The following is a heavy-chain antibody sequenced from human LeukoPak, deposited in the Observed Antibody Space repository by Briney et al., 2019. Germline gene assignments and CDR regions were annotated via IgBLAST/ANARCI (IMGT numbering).Heavy chain of an antibody. Sequence: WETLSHTCSVSGGSISSSSYYWGWIRPPPGKGLEWIGSIYYSGSTYYNPSLKSRVTISVDTSKNQFSLKLSSVTAADTAVYYCARRDRTRLLTCNWFDPWGQGTLVTVSS. CDR1: GGSISSSSYY. V-gene: IGHV4-39*01. CDR2: IYYSGST. J-gene: IGHJ5*02. D-gene: IGHD2-8*01. CDR3: ARRDRTRLLTCNWFDP.